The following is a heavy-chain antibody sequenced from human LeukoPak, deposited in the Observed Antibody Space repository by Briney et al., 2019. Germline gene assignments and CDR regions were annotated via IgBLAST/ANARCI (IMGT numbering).Heavy chain of an antibody. V-gene: IGHV3-21*01. J-gene: IGHJ3*02. D-gene: IGHD4-17*01. CDR1: GFTFSSYS. CDR2: ISSSSSYI. CDR3: ARAPTVIDAFDI. Sequence: PGGSLRLSCAASGFTFSSYSMNWVRQAPGKGLEWVSSISSSSSYIYYADSVKGRFTISRDNAKNSLYLQMNSLRAEDTAVYYCARAPTVIDAFDIWGQGTMVTVSS.